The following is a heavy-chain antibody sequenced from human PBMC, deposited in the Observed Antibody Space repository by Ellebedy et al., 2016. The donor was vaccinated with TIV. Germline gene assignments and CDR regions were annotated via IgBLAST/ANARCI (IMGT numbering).Heavy chain of an antibody. CDR1: GGSISTSNW. V-gene: IGHV4-4*02. CDR3: ARGEDTLVPHY. CDR2: IYHTGST. Sequence: SETLSLTXAVSGGSISTSNWWSWVRQPPGKGLEWIGEIYHTGSTNYNPPLRSRVTISVDKSKHQFSLKLSSVTAADTAVYYCARGEDTLVPHYWGQGTLVTVSS. J-gene: IGHJ4*02. D-gene: IGHD3-10*01.